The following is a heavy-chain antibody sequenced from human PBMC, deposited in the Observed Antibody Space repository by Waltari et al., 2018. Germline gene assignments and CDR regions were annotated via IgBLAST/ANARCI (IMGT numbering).Heavy chain of an antibody. Sequence: EVHLAESGGGVVQPGGSLRLHCTGAGLRFGDYWMQWVRQAPGKGLEWVSRINVDGGYISYGDSVKGRFTISRDNAKNTVFLQLNSLRADDTAVYFCARKAGSGYPYGPFYYDNWGQGTLVTVSS. CDR3: ARKAGSGYPYGPFYYDN. V-gene: IGHV3-74*01. CDR1: GLRFGDYW. J-gene: IGHJ4*02. D-gene: IGHD5-12*01. CDR2: INVDGGYI.